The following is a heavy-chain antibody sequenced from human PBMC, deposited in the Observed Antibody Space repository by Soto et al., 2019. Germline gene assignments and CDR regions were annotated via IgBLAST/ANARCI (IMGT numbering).Heavy chain of an antibody. V-gene: IGHV1-2*04. CDR2: INPNSGGT. CDR1: GYAFTDYY. D-gene: IGHD3-22*01. Sequence: QVQLVQSGAEVKKPGASVKVSCKASGYAFTDYYMHWVRQAPGQGLEWMGWINPNSGGTNYAQKFQGWVTMTRETSLSTAYRELNRDDTAVYYCARAYNSSDDFDYWGQGTLGTVSS. J-gene: IGHJ4*02. CDR3: ARAYNSSDDFDY.